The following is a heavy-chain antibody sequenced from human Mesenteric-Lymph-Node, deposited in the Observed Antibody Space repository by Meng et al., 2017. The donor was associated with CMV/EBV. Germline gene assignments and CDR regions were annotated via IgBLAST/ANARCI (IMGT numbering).Heavy chain of an antibody. CDR2: ISGCGDST. Sequence: GEFLKTSCAAFGFTFSSLAVTWVRRASGKGLEWVAAISGCGDSTYYADSVKGRFTISRDNSKSTLFLQMNSLTAEDTAVYYCAIACGSGTCYDYWGQGTLVTVSS. D-gene: IGHD3-10*01. J-gene: IGHJ4*02. CDR3: AIACGSGTCYDY. V-gene: IGHV3-23*01. CDR1: GFTFSSLA.